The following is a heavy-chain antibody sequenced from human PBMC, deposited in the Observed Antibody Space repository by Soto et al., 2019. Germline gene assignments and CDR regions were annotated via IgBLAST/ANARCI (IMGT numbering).Heavy chain of an antibody. Sequence: PGESXRLSCSSSVFTFISYSINWVRHAPGKGLGWVSSISSSSSYIYYADSVKGRFTISRYNAKNSLYLQMNSLRAEDTAVYYCARDHFYSSDIKEKGNWFDPWGQGTLVTVSS. CDR1: VFTFISYS. J-gene: IGHJ5*02. D-gene: IGHD6-19*01. V-gene: IGHV3-21*01. CDR3: ARDHFYSSDIKEKGNWFDP. CDR2: ISSSSSYI.